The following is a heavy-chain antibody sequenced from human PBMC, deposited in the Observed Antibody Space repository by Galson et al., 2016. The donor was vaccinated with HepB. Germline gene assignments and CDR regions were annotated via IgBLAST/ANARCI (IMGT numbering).Heavy chain of an antibody. V-gene: IGHV1-69*13. CDR2: IIPMFATP. Sequence: SVKVSCKAAGGTFRSSSIHWVRQAPGQGLEWMGRIIPMFATPNYAPRFQGRVTITAGDSTSTVYMQLTSLTSDDTALYSCATDSGEFDPRMNVYTVGVYFDNWGQGTLVTVSS. CDR1: GGTFRSSS. CDR3: ATDSGEFDPRMNVYTVGVYFDN. J-gene: IGHJ4*02. D-gene: IGHD3-10*01.